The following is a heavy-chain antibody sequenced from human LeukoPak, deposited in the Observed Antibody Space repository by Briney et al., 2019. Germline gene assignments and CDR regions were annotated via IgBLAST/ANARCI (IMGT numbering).Heavy chain of an antibody. V-gene: IGHV3-23*01. CDR3: ARNLGPFDV. CDR1: GFTFNDLA. Sequence: GGSLRLSCGASGFTFNDLALTWVRQAPGKGLEWVSTIADAGTYYADSVKGRFIISRDNSKNMLYLQLNSLRADDTAMYYCARNLGPFDVRGHGTMVTVSS. J-gene: IGHJ3*01. D-gene: IGHD3-16*01. CDR2: IADAGT.